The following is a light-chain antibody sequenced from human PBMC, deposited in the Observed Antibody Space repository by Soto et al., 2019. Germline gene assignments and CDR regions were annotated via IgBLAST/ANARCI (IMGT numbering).Light chain of an antibody. Sequence: EIVMTQSPATLSVSPGERATFSCRASQSISINLAWYQQKLGQAPRLLIYGASTRATDIPARFSGSGSGTEFTLTISSLQSEDYAIYYCHQYDSWPPYTFGQGTKVDIK. CDR1: QSISIN. J-gene: IGKJ2*01. CDR3: HQYDSWPPYT. CDR2: GAS. V-gene: IGKV3-15*01.